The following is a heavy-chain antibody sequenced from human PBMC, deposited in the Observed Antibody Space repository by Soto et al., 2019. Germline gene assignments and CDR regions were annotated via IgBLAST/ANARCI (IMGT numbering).Heavy chain of an antibody. V-gene: IGHV5-51*01. Sequence: GESLKISCKGSGYSFTSYWIGSVRQMPGKGLEWVGIIYPGDSDTSYSPSFQGQVTISADKSISTAYLQWSSLKPSDTAMYYCARLSYSSDDYFDYWGQGTLVTVSS. CDR3: ARLSYSSDDYFDY. CDR2: IYPGDSDT. J-gene: IGHJ4*02. CDR1: GYSFTSYW. D-gene: IGHD6-19*01.